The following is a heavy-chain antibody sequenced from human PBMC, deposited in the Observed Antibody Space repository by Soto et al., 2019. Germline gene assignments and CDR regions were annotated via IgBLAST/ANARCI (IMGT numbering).Heavy chain of an antibody. Sequence: GGSLRLSCAASGFTFSSYGMHWVRQAPGKGLEWVAVIWYDGSNKYYADSVKGRFTISRDNSKNTLYLQMNSLRAEDTAVYYCARDKESFDPAGDYKRVGLDYWCQGTLVTVSS. V-gene: IGHV3-33*01. CDR2: IWYDGSNK. CDR1: GFTFSSYG. D-gene: IGHD4-17*01. CDR3: ARDKESFDPAGDYKRVGLDY. J-gene: IGHJ4*02.